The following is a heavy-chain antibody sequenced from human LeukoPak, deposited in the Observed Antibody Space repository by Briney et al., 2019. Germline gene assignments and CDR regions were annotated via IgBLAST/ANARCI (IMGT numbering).Heavy chain of an antibody. D-gene: IGHD3-10*01. CDR3: AKAPNYYGSGSYFDY. J-gene: IGHJ4*02. V-gene: IGHV3-23*01. CDR1: GFTFSSYG. CDR2: ISGSGGST. Sequence: GGSLRLSCAASGFTFSSYGMSWVRQAPGKGPEWVSAISGSGGSTYYADSVKGRFTISRDNSKNTLYLQMNSLRAEDTAVYYCAKAPNYYGSGSYFDYWGQGTLVTVSS.